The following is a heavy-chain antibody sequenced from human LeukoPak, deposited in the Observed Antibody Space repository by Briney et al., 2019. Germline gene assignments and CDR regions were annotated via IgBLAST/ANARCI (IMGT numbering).Heavy chain of an antibody. CDR3: ANLLGNDY. J-gene: IGHJ4*02. V-gene: IGHV3-23*01. CDR2: ISGSGGST. Sequence: PGGSLRLSCEASGFTFRVYSMAWVRQAPGKGLEWVSAISGSGGSTYYADSVKGRFTISRDNSKNTLYLQMNSLRAEDTAVYYCANLLGNDYWGQGTLVTVSS. CDR1: GFTFRVYS.